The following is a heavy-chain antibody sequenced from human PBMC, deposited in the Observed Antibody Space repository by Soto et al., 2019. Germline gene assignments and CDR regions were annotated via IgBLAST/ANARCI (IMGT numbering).Heavy chain of an antibody. J-gene: IGHJ4*02. CDR3: ARDKITGLFDY. CDR1: GGSFSGYY. Sequence: QVQLQQWGAGLLKPSETLSLTCAGYGGSFSGYYWTWIRQPPGTGLEWIGEINHSGSTNYNPSLKSRVTISVDTAKTQFSLNLTSVTAADTAVYYCARDKITGLFDYWGQGTLVTGSS. V-gene: IGHV4-34*01. CDR2: INHSGST. D-gene: IGHD2-8*02.